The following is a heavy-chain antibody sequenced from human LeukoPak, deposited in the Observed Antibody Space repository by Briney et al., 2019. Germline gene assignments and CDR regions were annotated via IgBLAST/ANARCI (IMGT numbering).Heavy chain of an antibody. Sequence: ASVKVSCKASGGTFSSYAISWVRQAPGQGLEWMGGIIPIFGTANYAQKFQGRVTITADESTSTAYMELSSLRSEDTAVYYCASSGGSGSYYASFDYWGQGTLVTVSS. V-gene: IGHV1-69*13. D-gene: IGHD3-10*01. CDR1: GGTFSSYA. J-gene: IGHJ4*02. CDR2: IIPIFGTA. CDR3: ASSGGSGSYYASFDY.